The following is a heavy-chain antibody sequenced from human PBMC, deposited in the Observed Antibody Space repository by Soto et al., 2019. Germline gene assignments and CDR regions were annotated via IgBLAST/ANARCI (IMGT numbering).Heavy chain of an antibody. Sequence: PSETLSLTCTVSGGSISPYYWSWIRQPPGKGLEWVGYIYYAGTTSYNPSLKSRVTISLETSKSQFSLRLSSVTAADTAVYYCARLGKYYQSLDTWGPGTLVTVS. CDR3: ARLGKYYQSLDT. CDR1: GGSISPYY. V-gene: IGHV4-59*08. J-gene: IGHJ5*01. D-gene: IGHD2-2*01. CDR2: IYYAGTT.